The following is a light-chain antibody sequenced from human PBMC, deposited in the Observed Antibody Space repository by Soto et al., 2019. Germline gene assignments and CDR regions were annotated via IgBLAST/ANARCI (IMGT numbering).Light chain of an antibody. Sequence: QSALTQPASVSGSPGQSITISCTGTSSDVGSYEFVSWYQQYPGKAPKLMIHEATKRPSGVSDRFSGSKSGNTASLTISGLQAEDEADYFCCSYARSSTWVFGGGTKLTVL. J-gene: IGLJ3*02. CDR1: SSDVGSYEF. CDR3: CSYARSSTWV. V-gene: IGLV2-23*01. CDR2: EAT.